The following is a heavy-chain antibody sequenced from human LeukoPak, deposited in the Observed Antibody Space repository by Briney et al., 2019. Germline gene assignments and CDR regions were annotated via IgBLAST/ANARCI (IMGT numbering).Heavy chain of an antibody. CDR3: ASGYTYVRLGDH. D-gene: IGHD5-18*01. Sequence: PGGSLRLSCAVSGSSFSNYWMHWVRQAPGKGLVWVARTNLHGTTVDYADSVKGRFTISRDNAKNTLFLQMNSLRAEDTAVYYCASGYTYVRLGDHWGQGTLVTVSS. V-gene: IGHV3-74*01. CDR1: GSSFSNYW. CDR2: TNLHGTTV. J-gene: IGHJ4*02.